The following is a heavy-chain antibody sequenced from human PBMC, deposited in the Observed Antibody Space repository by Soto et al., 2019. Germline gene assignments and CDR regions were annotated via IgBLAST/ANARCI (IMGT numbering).Heavy chain of an antibody. Sequence: QINLKESGPTLVKPTQTLTLTCSFSGFSLTTAGVGVGWVRQSPGEALEWLALIYWDDDERYSPSLKTRLTITKDRSKNRVVLLMTNMAPVDTATYYCAHSRNLITEDAQVGDFDYWGQGTLVTVSS. CDR3: AHSRNLITEDAQVGDFDY. J-gene: IGHJ4*02. CDR2: IYWDDDE. D-gene: IGHD3-10*01. V-gene: IGHV2-5*02. CDR1: GFSLTTAGVG.